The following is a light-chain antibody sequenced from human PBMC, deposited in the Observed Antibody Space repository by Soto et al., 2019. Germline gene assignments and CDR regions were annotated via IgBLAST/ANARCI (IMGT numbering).Light chain of an antibody. V-gene: IGKV3-15*01. Sequence: IVMTQSPATLSVSPGQRDTLFCSASQSVSSNLAWYQQKPGQAPRLLLYDASTRATVIPARFSGSGSGTEFTLTIRSLQSEDFSVYYCQQYNDWPPITFGQGTRLEIK. CDR3: QQYNDWPPIT. CDR2: DAS. CDR1: QSVSSN. J-gene: IGKJ5*01.